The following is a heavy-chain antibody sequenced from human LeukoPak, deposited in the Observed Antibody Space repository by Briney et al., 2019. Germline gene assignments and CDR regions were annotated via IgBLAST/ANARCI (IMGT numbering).Heavy chain of an antibody. Sequence: SETLSLTCTVSGGSISSSSYYWGWIRQPPGKGLEWIGSIYYSGSTYYNPSLKSRVTISVDTSKNQFSLKLSSVTAADTAVYYCARQGYLTIVDAFDIWGQGTMVTVSS. CDR1: GGSISSSSYY. CDR3: ARQGYLTIVDAFDI. V-gene: IGHV4-39*01. CDR2: IYYSGST. D-gene: IGHD2-21*01. J-gene: IGHJ3*02.